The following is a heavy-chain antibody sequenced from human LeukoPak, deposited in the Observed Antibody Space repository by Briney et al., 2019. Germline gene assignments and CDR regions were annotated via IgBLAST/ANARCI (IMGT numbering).Heavy chain of an antibody. CDR3: ARDTLFAFDI. V-gene: IGHV3-48*01. J-gene: IGHJ3*02. CDR1: GFTFSSYR. CDR2: ISISSTI. Sequence: GGSLRLSCAASGFTFSSYRMNWVRQAPGXXLEWVSYISISSTIYSADSVKGRFTISRDNAKNSLYLQMNSLRAEDTAVYYCARDTLFAFDIWGQGTMVTVSS. D-gene: IGHD3-16*01.